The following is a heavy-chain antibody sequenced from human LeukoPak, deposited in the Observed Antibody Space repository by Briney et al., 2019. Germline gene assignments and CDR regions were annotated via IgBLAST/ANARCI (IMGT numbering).Heavy chain of an antibody. D-gene: IGHD3-9*01. CDR1: GYTFNNYG. V-gene: IGHV1-18*01. CDR3: EKDWHILTGRNCFDP. J-gene: IGHJ5*02. CDR2: ITSYNGDT. Sequence: ASVKVSCKASGYTFNNYGISWVRQAPGQGLEWIGWITSYNGDTNYAQKFQGRFTMSADTSTNTAYMELKSLRFDDTAIYYCEKDWHILTGRNCFDPWGQGTLVTVS.